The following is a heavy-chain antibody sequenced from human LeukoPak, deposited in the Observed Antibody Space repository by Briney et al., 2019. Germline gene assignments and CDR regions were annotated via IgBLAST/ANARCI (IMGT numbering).Heavy chain of an antibody. D-gene: IGHD2-2*01. CDR1: AGSISTYYW. CDR3: ARAVPNRPVLGACDY. CDR2: SYWNGDE. V-gene: IGHV2-5*01. Sequence: TLSLTCTVSAGSISTYYWSWIRQPPGKALEWLAVSYWNGDERYSPSLKSRLTITKDTSKNQVVLTMTDMDPVDTATYYCARAVPNRPVLGACDYWGQGTLVTVSS. J-gene: IGHJ4*02.